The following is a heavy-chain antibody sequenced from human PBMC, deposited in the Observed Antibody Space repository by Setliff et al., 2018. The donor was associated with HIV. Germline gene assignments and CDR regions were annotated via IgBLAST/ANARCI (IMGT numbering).Heavy chain of an antibody. CDR3: ATKVHCTNGVCLDAFDT. CDR1: GYTFTTYG. J-gene: IGHJ3*02. Sequence: ASVKVSCKASGYTFTTYGITWVRQAPGQGLEWMGWISAYNGNTNYAQKLQGRVTMTTDTSTSTAYMELRSLRSDDTAVYYCATKVHCTNGVCLDAFDTWGQGTMVTVSS. D-gene: IGHD2-8*01. CDR2: ISAYNGNT. V-gene: IGHV1-18*01.